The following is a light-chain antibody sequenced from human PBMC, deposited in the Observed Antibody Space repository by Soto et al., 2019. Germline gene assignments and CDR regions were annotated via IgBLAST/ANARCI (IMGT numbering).Light chain of an antibody. V-gene: IGKV3-11*01. J-gene: IGKJ1*01. CDR3: QQRRNWPRT. CDR1: QSVSSY. Sequence: EIVLTQSPATLSLSPGERATLSCRASQSVSSYLAWCQQKPGQAPRLLIYDASNRATGIPARFSGSGSGTDFTLTISSLEPEDFAVYYCQQRRNWPRTFGQGTKVEI. CDR2: DAS.